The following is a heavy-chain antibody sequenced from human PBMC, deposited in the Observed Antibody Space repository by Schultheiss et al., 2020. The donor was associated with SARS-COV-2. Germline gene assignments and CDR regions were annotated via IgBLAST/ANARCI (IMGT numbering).Heavy chain of an antibody. V-gene: IGHV3-33*01. J-gene: IGHJ1*01. CDR2: MWYDGINQ. CDR1: GVTFSSYA. CDR3: ARVGRDCSHGVCYNAEYFQY. Sequence: GGSLRLSCAASGVTFSSYAMHWVRQAPGKGLEWVAVMWYDGINQYYADSVKGRFTISRDNSKNTLYLQMNSLRAEDTAVYYCARVGRDCSHGVCYNAEYFQYWGQGTLVTVSS. D-gene: IGHD2-8*01.